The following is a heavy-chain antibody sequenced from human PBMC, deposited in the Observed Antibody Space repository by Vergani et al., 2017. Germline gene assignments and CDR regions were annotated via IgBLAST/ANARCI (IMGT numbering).Heavy chain of an antibody. V-gene: IGHV1-3*01. CDR3: ARDQSVVVDTYYYYCMDV. CDR2: INAGNGNT. D-gene: IGHD2-15*01. Sequence: QVQLVQSGAEVKKPGASVKVSCKASGYTFTSYAMHWVRQAPGKRLEWMGWINAGNGNTKYSQKFQGRVTITRDTSASTANMELSRLRSEDTAVYYCARDQSVVVDTYYYYCMDVWGKGTTVTVSS. CDR1: GYTFTSYA. J-gene: IGHJ6*03.